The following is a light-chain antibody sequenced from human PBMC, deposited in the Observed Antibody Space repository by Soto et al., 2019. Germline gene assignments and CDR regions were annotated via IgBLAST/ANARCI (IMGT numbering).Light chain of an antibody. Sequence: EIVMTQSPATLSVSPGERATLSCTASQSVSSNLAWYQQKPGQAPRLLIYGASTRATGIPARFSGSGSGTEFTLTISSLQSEDFSVYYCQQYDNWPPIAFGQGTRLEIK. CDR2: GAS. V-gene: IGKV3D-15*01. CDR1: QSVSSN. CDR3: QQYDNWPPIA. J-gene: IGKJ5*01.